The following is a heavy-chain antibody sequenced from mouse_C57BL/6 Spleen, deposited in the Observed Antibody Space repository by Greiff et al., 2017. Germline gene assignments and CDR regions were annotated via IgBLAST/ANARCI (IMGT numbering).Heavy chain of an antibody. D-gene: IGHD1-1*01. CDR2: ISSGSSTI. Sequence: EVQLVESGGGLVKPGGSLKLSCAASGFTFSDYGMHWVRQAPEKGLEWVAYISSGSSTIYYADTVKGRFTISRDNAKNTLFLQMTSLRSEDTAMYYCANYYGSSSVPYYAMDYWGQGTSVTVSS. J-gene: IGHJ4*01. CDR3: ANYYGSSSVPYYAMDY. CDR1: GFTFSDYG. V-gene: IGHV5-17*01.